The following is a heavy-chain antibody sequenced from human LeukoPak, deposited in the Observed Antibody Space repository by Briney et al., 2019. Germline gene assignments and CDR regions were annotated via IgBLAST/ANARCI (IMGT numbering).Heavy chain of an antibody. V-gene: IGHV3-23*01. J-gene: IGHJ5*02. CDR3: AKGSSGYFLDL. CDR1: GFTFSNYA. CDR2: ISGGGEST. D-gene: IGHD3-22*01. Sequence: GGSLRLSCAASGFTFSNYAMSWVRQAPGKGLEWVSAISGGGESTYYVDSVRGRFTISRDNSKNTLYLQMNSLRAEDTALYYCAKGSSGYFLDLWGQGTLVTVSS.